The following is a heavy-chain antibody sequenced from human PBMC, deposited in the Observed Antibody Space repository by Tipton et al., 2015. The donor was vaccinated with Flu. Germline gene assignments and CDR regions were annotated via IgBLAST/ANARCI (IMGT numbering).Heavy chain of an antibody. CDR3: AKVTGFCTGGNCFSDSYSFYYYAMDV. CDR2: LSFDGSEK. J-gene: IGHJ6*02. D-gene: IGHD2-21*01. Sequence: CAASGFNFRNFALHWVRQAPGKGLEWVAILSFDGSEKYYADSVKGRFTISRDDSKNTLFLQMNSLRREDTAVYYCAKVTGFCTGGNCFSDSYSFYYYAMDVWGQGTTVSVSS. V-gene: IGHV3-30*18. CDR1: GFNFRNFA.